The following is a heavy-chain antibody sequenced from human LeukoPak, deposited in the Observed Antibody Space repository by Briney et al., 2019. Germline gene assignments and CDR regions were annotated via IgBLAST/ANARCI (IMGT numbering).Heavy chain of an antibody. V-gene: IGHV3-23*01. CDR2: ISGSGGST. CDR3: ARTLRFLEWLLSY. Sequence: GSLRLSCAASGFTFDDYAMSWVRQAPGKGLEWVSAISGSGGSTYYADSVKGRFTISRDNSKNTLYLQMNSLRAEDTAVYYCARTLRFLEWLLSYWGQGTLVTVSS. D-gene: IGHD3-3*01. J-gene: IGHJ4*02. CDR1: GFTFDDYA.